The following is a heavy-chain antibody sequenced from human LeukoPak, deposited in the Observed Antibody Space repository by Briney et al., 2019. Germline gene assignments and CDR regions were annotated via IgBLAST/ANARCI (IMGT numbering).Heavy chain of an antibody. CDR2: IYYSGST. D-gene: IGHD1-14*01. J-gene: IGHJ4*02. Sequence: SETLSLTCTVSGGSISSSYWSWIRQPPGKGLEWIGYIYYSGSTNYNPSLKSRVTISVDTSKNQLSLKLSSVTAADTAVYYCARDRTGFEYWGQGTLVTVSS. CDR3: ARDRTGFEY. V-gene: IGHV4-59*01. CDR1: GGSISSSY.